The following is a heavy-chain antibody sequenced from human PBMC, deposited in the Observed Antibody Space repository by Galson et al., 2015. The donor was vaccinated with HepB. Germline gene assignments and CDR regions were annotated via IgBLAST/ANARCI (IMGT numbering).Heavy chain of an antibody. D-gene: IGHD1-26*01. CDR2: INAGTGYT. V-gene: IGHV1-3*01. CDR3: ARGRGAQGFDP. CDR1: GYTFTNYA. J-gene: IGHJ5*02. Sequence: SVKVSCKASGYTFTNYAMHWVRQAPGQGLEWLGWINAGTGYTKYSQNFQGRVTITRDTSASTAYMDLSSLRSEDTAVYYCARGRGAQGFDPWGQGTLVTVSS.